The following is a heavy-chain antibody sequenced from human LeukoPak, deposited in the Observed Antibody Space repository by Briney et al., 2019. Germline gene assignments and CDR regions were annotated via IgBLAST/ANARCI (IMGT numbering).Heavy chain of an antibody. V-gene: IGHV4-39*01. CDR1: GDTLLSGSHY. Sequence: LSETLPLTCSVSGDTLLSGSHYWGWVRQSPGKGLEWIGSIYDGWSAYYNPSLKSRVSISVDTSKNQFSLKLTSATSADTAVYYCATQKWQRPAAFDIWGQGTRVAVSS. CDR3: ATQKWQRPAAFDI. CDR2: IYDGWSA. D-gene: IGHD5-24*01. J-gene: IGHJ3*02.